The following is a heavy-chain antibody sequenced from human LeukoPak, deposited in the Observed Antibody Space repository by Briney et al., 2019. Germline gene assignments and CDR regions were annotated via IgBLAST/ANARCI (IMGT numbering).Heavy chain of an antibody. D-gene: IGHD3-3*01. CDR2: IRYDGSNK. CDR3: ARGDGSGPTFDY. V-gene: IGHV3-30*02. J-gene: IGHJ4*02. CDR1: GFTFSSYG. Sequence: GGSLRLSCAASGFTFSSYGMHWVRQAPGKGLEWVAFIRYDGSNKYYADSVKGRFTISRDNSKNTLYLQMNSLRAEDTAVYYCARGDGSGPTFDYWGQGTLVTVSS.